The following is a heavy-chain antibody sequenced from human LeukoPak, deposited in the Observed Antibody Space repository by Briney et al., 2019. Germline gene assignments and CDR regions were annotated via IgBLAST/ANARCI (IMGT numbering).Heavy chain of an antibody. CDR3: ATYYDFWSGYYPSGYDFDY. CDR1: GFTFKRFR. D-gene: IGHD3-3*01. V-gene: IGHV3-7*01. J-gene: IGHJ4*02. CDR2: INQDGSEI. Sequence: PGGSLRLSCAASGFTFKRFRMSWVRQPPGKGLEWVANINQDGSEINYVDSVKGRFTISRDNAKNTLYLQMNSLRAEDTAVYYCATYYDFWSGYYPSGYDFDYWGQGTLVTVSS.